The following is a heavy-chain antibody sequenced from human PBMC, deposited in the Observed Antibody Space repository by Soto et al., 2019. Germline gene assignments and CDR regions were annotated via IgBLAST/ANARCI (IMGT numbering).Heavy chain of an antibody. Sequence: ASVKVSCKASGYTFTSYGISWVRQAPGQGLEWMGWISAYNGNTNYAQKLQGRVTMTRDTSISTAYMDLSRLTSDDTAVYYCARGTMVTGASSHPPDYWG. CDR3: ARGTMVTGASSHPPDY. CDR1: GYTFTSYG. V-gene: IGHV1-18*01. CDR2: ISAYNGNT. D-gene: IGHD5-18*01. J-gene: IGHJ4*01.